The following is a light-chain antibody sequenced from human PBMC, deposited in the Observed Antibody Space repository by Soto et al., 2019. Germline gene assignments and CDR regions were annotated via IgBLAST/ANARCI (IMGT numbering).Light chain of an antibody. Sequence: IVLTQSPATLSLSPGERATLSCRASQSVSSYLAWYQQKPGQAPRLLIYDASNRATGIPARFSGSGSGTDFTLTISSLEPEDFAVYYCQQRSNWPWTVGQGTKVDIK. CDR1: QSVSSY. V-gene: IGKV3-11*01. J-gene: IGKJ1*01. CDR3: QQRSNWPWT. CDR2: DAS.